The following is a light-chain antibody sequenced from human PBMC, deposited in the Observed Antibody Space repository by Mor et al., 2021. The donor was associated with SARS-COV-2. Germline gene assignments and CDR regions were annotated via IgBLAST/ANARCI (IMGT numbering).Light chain of an antibody. J-gene: IGLJ3*02. CDR2: RDT. V-gene: IGLV3-27*01. CDR3: YSAAGNNRV. CDR1: KKY. Sequence: KKYARWFQQKPGQAPLLVIYRDTERPSGIPERFSGSSSRTTATLTISGAQLEDEADYYCYSAAGNNRVFGGGTKL.